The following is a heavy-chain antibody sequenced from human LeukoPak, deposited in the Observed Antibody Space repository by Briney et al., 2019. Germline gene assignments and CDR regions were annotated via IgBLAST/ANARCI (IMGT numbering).Heavy chain of an antibody. Sequence: GGSLRLSCAASGFTFSNYNMNWVRQSPGKGLEWVSYISSSSSTIYYADSVKGRFTISRDNAKNSLYLHMNSLRAEDTAVYYCAKSGHKGPVDTAMINWGQGTLVTVSS. V-gene: IGHV3-48*01. CDR3: AKSGHKGPVDTAMIN. CDR2: ISSSSSTI. D-gene: IGHD5-18*01. CDR1: GFTFSNYN. J-gene: IGHJ4*02.